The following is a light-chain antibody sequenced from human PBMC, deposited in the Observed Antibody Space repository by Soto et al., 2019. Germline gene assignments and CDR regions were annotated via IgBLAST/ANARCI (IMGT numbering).Light chain of an antibody. CDR1: QGISSA. V-gene: IGKV1-13*02. Sequence: AIQLTQSPSSLSASVGDRVTITCRASQGISSALAWYQQKPGKSPKILIYDASSLESGVPSRFSGSGSGTDFTLTISSLQPEDFATYYCQQFNSYLALTFGGGTKVDIK. J-gene: IGKJ4*01. CDR2: DAS. CDR3: QQFNSYLALT.